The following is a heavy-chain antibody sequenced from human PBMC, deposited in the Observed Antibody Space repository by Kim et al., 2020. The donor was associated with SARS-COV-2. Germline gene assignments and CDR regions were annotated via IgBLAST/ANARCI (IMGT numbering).Heavy chain of an antibody. CDR2: ISAYNGNT. Sequence: ASVKVSCKASGYTFTSYGISWVRQAPGQGLEWMGWISAYNGNTNYAQKLQGRVTMTTDTSTSTAYMELRSLRSDDTAVYYCASGGGSDDYYDSSGYSYYFDYWGQGTLVTVSS. CDR1: GYTFTSYG. D-gene: IGHD3-22*01. J-gene: IGHJ4*02. CDR3: ASGGGSDDYYDSSGYSYYFDY. V-gene: IGHV1-18*04.